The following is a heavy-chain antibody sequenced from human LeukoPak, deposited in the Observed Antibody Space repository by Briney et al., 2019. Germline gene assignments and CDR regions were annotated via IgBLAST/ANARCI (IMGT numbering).Heavy chain of an antibody. J-gene: IGHJ4*02. V-gene: IGHV4-59*08. CDR1: GGSISSYY. CDR2: IYYSGST. CDR3: ARHYYDSSGPNFGY. D-gene: IGHD3-22*01. Sequence: SETLSLTCTVSGGSISSYYWSWIRQPPGQGMEWIGYIYYSGSTYYNPSLKSRVTISVDTSKNQFSLKLSSVTAADTAVYYCARHYYDSSGPNFGYWGQGTLVTVSS.